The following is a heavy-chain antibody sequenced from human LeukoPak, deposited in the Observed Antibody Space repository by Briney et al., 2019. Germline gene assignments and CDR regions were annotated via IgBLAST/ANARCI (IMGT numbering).Heavy chain of an antibody. CDR2: ICYSGST. CDR1: GGSISSSSYY. V-gene: IGHV4-39*01. J-gene: IGHJ5*02. D-gene: IGHD4-17*01. Sequence: SETLSLTCTVSGGSISSSSYYWGWIRQPPGKGLEWIGSICYSGSTYYNPSLKSRVTISVDTSKNQFSLKLSSVTAADTAVYYCARHAPSWSYGETAFDPWGQGTLVIVSS. CDR3: ARHAPSWSYGETAFDP.